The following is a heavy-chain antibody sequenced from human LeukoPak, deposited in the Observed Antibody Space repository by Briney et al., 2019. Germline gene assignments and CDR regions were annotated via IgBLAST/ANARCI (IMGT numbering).Heavy chain of an antibody. CDR3: ARGLRGSYYPNWFDP. V-gene: IGHV4-30-2*01. J-gene: IGHJ5*02. CDR1: GGSISSGGYS. D-gene: IGHD3-10*01. CDR2: IYHSGST. Sequence: SETLSLTCAVSGGSISSGGYSWRWIRQPPGKGLEWIGYIYHSGSTYYNPSLKSRVTISVDRSKNQFSLKLSSVTAADTAVYYCARGLRGSYYPNWFDPWGQGTLVTVSS.